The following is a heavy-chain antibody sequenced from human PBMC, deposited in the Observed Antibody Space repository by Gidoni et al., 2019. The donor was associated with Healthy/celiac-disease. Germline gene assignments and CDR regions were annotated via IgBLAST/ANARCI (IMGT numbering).Heavy chain of an antibody. D-gene: IGHD4-17*01. CDR1: GFTFSSYA. CDR2: ISYDGSNK. J-gene: IGHJ4*02. Sequence: QVQLVESGGGVVQPGRSLRLSCAASGFTFSSYAMHWGRQAPGKGLEWVAVISYDGSNKYYADSVKGRFTISRDNSKNTLYLQMNSLRAEDTAVYYCARDYGGNSKPPFDYWGQGTLVTVSS. V-gene: IGHV3-30*01. CDR3: ARDYGGNSKPPFDY.